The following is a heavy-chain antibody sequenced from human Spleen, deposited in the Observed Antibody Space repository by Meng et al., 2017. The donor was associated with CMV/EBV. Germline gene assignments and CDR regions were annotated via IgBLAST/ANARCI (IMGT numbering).Heavy chain of an antibody. J-gene: IGHJ5*02. CDR3: ARQPQINLVYCSSTSCRGWFDP. Sequence: SETLSLTCTVSGGSISSSSHYWGWIRQPPGKGLVWIGSIYYSGSTYYNPSLKSRVTISVDTSKNQFSLKLSSVTAADTAVYYCARQPQINLVYCSSTSCRGWFDPWGQGTLVTVSS. D-gene: IGHD2-2*01. CDR1: GGSISSSSHY. V-gene: IGHV4-39*01. CDR2: IYYSGST.